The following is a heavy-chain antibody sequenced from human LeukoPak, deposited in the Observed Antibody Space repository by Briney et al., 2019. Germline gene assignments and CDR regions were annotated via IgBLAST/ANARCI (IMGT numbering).Heavy chain of an antibody. CDR1: GFTFSSYE. D-gene: IGHD6-13*01. Sequence: PGGSLRLSCAASGFTFSSYEMNWVRQAPGKGLEWLTYITGSGSTIFYADSVKGRISISRDNAKNSLYLQMNGLRAEDTALYYCARSTRSSSWYARYALDLWGQGTMVTVSS. CDR3: ARSTRSSSWYARYALDL. CDR2: ITGSGSTI. V-gene: IGHV3-48*03. J-gene: IGHJ3*01.